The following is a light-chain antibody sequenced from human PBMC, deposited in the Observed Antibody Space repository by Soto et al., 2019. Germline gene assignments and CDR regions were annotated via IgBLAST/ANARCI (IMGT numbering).Light chain of an antibody. J-gene: IGKJ1*01. Sequence: AIQMTQSPSSLSASVGDRVTITCRASQAIRNDLGWYQQKPGKAPKLLIYAASSLQSGVPSRFSGSGSGTDFTLTISSLQPEDFATYYCLQDYNYQWTFGQGTKGDIK. V-gene: IGKV1-6*01. CDR3: LQDYNYQWT. CDR2: AAS. CDR1: QAIRND.